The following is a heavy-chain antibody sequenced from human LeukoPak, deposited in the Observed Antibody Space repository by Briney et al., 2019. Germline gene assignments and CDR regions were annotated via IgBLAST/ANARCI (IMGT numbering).Heavy chain of an antibody. CDR3: ARDGRYCSGGSCYSFGGWFDP. Sequence: ASVKVSCKASGYTFTSYYMHWVRQAPGQGLEWMGIINPSGGSTSYAQKFQGRVTMTRDTSTSTVYMELSSLRSEDTAVYYCARDGRYCSGGSCYSFGGWFDPWGQGTLVTVSS. J-gene: IGHJ5*02. CDR2: INPSGGST. V-gene: IGHV1-46*01. CDR1: GYTFTSYY. D-gene: IGHD2-15*01.